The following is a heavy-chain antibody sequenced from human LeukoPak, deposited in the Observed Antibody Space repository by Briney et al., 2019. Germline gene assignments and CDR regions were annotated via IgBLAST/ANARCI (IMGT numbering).Heavy chain of an antibody. CDR1: GFTFSDYA. D-gene: IGHD3-22*01. CDR3: SRFYSSGWASGAFDI. J-gene: IGHJ3*02. V-gene: IGHV3-49*04. Sequence: PGGSLRLSCTTSGFTFSDYAVSWVRQAPGKGLEWIRFIRNKANGGTTEYAASVKGRFTISRDDSKTIAHLQMSSLKTEDTAVYYCSRFYSSGWASGAFDIWGQGTMVTVSS. CDR2: IRNKANGGTT.